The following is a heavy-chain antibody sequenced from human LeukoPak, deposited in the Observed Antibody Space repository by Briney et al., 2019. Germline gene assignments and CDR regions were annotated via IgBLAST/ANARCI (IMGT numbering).Heavy chain of an antibody. V-gene: IGHV3-11*01. CDR2: ISSSGSTI. D-gene: IGHD5-12*01. J-gene: IGHJ4*02. CDR1: GFTFSDYY. Sequence: GGSLRLSCAASGFTFSDYYMSWIRQAPGKGLEWVSYISSSGSTIYYADSVKGRFTISRDNAKNSLYLQMNSLRAEDTAVYYCARDNNVGGYDSYCFDYWGQGTLVTVSS. CDR3: ARDNNVGGYDSYCFDY.